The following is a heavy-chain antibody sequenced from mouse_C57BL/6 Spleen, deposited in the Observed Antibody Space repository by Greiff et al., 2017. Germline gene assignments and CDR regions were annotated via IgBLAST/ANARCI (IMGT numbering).Heavy chain of an antibody. CDR2: IWSGGST. D-gene: IGHD1-1*01. J-gene: IGHJ4*01. Sequence: QVQLKESGPGLVQPSQSLSITCTVSGFSLTSYGVHWVRQSPGKGLEWLGVIWSGGSTDYNAAFISRLSISKDNSKSQVFFKMNSLQADDTAIYYCARNGKTTGDAMDYWGQGTSVTVSS. V-gene: IGHV2-2*01. CDR3: ARNGKTTGDAMDY. CDR1: GFSLTSYG.